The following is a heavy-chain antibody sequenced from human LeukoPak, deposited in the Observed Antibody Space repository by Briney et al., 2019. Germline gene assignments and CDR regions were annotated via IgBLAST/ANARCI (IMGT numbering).Heavy chain of an antibody. J-gene: IGHJ6*02. V-gene: IGHV1-18*01. CDR2: ISAYNGNT. Sequence: ASVTVSFKASGYTFTSYGISWVRQAPGQGLEWMGWISAYNGNTNYAQKLQGRVTMTTDTSTSTAYMELRSLRSDDTAVYYCARTGQLVWLPSWAYYGMDVWGQGTTVTVSS. D-gene: IGHD3-3*01. CDR3: ARTGQLVWLPSWAYYGMDV. CDR1: GYTFTSYG.